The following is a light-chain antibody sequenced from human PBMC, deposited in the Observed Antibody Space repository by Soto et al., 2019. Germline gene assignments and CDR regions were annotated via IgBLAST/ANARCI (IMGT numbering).Light chain of an antibody. Sequence: IVLTQSPGTLSLSPGERATLSFRASQSVSSSYLAWYQQKPGQAPRLLIYGASSRATGVPDRFSGSGSGTDFTLNISRLEPEDFAVYYCQQYGDSPITFGQGTRLEI. V-gene: IGKV3-20*01. CDR3: QQYGDSPIT. CDR2: GAS. CDR1: QSVSSSY. J-gene: IGKJ5*01.